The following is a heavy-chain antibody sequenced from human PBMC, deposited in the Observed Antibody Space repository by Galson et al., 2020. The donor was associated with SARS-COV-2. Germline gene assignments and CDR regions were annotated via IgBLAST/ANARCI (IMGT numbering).Heavy chain of an antibody. CDR2: IFSNDEK. Sequence: KMSGPTLVKPTETLTLTCTVSGFSLSNARMGVSWIRQPPGKALEWLAHIFSNDEKSYSTSLKSRLTISKDTSKSQVVLTMTNMDPVDTATYYCARIRDRWETWCDPWGQGTLVTVSS. D-gene: IGHD1-26*01. J-gene: IGHJ5*02. V-gene: IGHV2-26*01. CDR3: ARIRDRWETWCDP. CDR1: GFSLSNARMG.